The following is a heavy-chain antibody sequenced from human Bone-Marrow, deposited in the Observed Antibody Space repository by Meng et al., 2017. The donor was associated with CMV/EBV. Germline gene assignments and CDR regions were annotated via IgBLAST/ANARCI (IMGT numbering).Heavy chain of an antibody. CDR1: GFTFSNAW. Sequence: GGSLRLSCAASGFTFSNAWMSWVRQAPGKGLEWVGRIKSKTDGGTTDYAAPVKGRFTISRDDSKNTLYLQMNSLKTEDTAVYYCTTADDGSPHDCSSTSCYSLPPDYWGQGTLVTVSS. CDR2: IKSKTDGGTT. J-gene: IGHJ4*02. CDR3: TTADDGSPHDCSSTSCYSLPPDY. D-gene: IGHD2-2*01. V-gene: IGHV3-15*01.